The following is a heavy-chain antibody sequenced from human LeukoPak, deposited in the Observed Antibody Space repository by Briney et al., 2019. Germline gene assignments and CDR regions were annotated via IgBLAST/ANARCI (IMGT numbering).Heavy chain of an antibody. CDR2: IYPGDSDI. V-gene: IGHV5-51*01. Sequence: GESLKISCQGSGYSFTSYWIAWVRQMPGKGLEWMGIIYPGDSDITYSPSFQGQVTISADKSINTAYLQWSSLKASDTAMYFCARRDYGGKHFDYWGQGTLVTVSS. J-gene: IGHJ4*02. D-gene: IGHD4-23*01. CDR1: GYSFTSYW. CDR3: ARRDYGGKHFDY.